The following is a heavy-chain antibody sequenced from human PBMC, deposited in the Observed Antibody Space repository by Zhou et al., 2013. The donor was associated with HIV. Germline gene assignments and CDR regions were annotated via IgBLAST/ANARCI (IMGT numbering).Heavy chain of an antibody. CDR3: ARGRSQQLPFDY. CDR1: GYTFSNYG. Sequence: QVQLVQSGAEVKKPGASVKVSCKASGYTFSNYGINWVRQAPGQGLEWMGWISAYNGNTNYAQNLQGRVTMTTDIYTSTAYMELRSLRSDDTAVYHCARGRSQQLPFDYWGQGTLVTVSS. CDR2: ISAYNGNT. D-gene: IGHD6-13*01. J-gene: IGHJ4*02. V-gene: IGHV1-18*01.